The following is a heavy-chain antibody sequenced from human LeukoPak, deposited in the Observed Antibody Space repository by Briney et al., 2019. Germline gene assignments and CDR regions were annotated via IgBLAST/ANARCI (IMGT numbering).Heavy chain of an antibody. CDR3: ATYDYYDSSGYDY. J-gene: IGHJ4*02. Sequence: ASVKVSCKASGYTFTGYYMHWVRQAPGQGLEWMGWINPNSGGTNYAQKFQGRVTMTRDTSISTAYMELSRLRSDDTAVYYCATYDYYDSSGYDYWGQGTLVTASS. CDR1: GYTFTGYY. CDR2: INPNSGGT. D-gene: IGHD3-22*01. V-gene: IGHV1-2*02.